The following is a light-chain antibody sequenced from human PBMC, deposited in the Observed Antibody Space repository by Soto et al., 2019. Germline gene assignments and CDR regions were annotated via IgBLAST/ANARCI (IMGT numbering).Light chain of an antibody. CDR3: QQSYSTLGT. Sequence: IQMTQSPSSLSASVGDRVIITCRSDHSINNYLNWYQQRPGKVPKLLIYAASTLQSGVPSRFSGSVSGRVFTLTINSLQPEDFATYYCQQSYSTLGTFGRGTRVEI. V-gene: IGKV1-39*01. CDR1: HSINNY. J-gene: IGKJ2*01. CDR2: AAS.